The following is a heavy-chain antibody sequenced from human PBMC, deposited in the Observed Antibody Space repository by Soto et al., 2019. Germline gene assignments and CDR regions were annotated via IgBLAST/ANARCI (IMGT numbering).Heavy chain of an antibody. V-gene: IGHV4-31*03. D-gene: IGHD3-3*01. CDR1: GGSISSGGYY. CDR3: ARDSKIFGVAGNYYYYYMDV. CDR2: IYYSGST. Sequence: QVQLQESGPGLVKPSQTLSLTCTVSGGSISSGGYYWSWIRQHPGKGLEWIGYIYYSGSTYCNPSLKSRVTISVDTSKNQFSLKLSSVTAADTAVYYCARDSKIFGVAGNYYYYYMDVWGKGTTVTVSS. J-gene: IGHJ6*03.